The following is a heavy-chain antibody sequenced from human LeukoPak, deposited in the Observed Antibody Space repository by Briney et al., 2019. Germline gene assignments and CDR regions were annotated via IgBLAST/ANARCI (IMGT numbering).Heavy chain of an antibody. V-gene: IGHV1-46*01. D-gene: IGHD5-24*01. CDR1: GYIIATYY. J-gene: IGHJ4*02. CDR3: ARVSRDGYYLFYY. CDR2: IKPSGGST. Sequence: GASVQVSCKASGYIIATYYIDWVRLDPGPGLEWMGRIKPSGGSTNYARQSQDRVTMTSDTSQTTVYLELSSLRSEDTAVYFCARVSRDGYYLFYYWGPGTLVTVAS.